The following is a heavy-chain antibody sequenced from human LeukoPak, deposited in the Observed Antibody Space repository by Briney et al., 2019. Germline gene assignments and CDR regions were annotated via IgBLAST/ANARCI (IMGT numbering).Heavy chain of an antibody. J-gene: IGHJ3*02. CDR1: GFTFSSYA. D-gene: IGHD3-16*01. CDR3: AKRGTGMYASDI. Sequence: GGSLRLSCAASGFTFSSYAMSWVRQAPGKGLEWVSAISGSGGSTYYADSVKGRFTISRDNSKNTLYLQMNSLRAEDTAIYYCAKRGTGMYASDIWGQGTMVTVSS. CDR2: ISGSGGST. V-gene: IGHV3-23*01.